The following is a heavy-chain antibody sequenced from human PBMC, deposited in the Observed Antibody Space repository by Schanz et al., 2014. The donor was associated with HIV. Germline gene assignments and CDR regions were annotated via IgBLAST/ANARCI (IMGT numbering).Heavy chain of an antibody. V-gene: IGHV3-23*04. CDR3: AKDPGILPRTYFDS. D-gene: IGHD2-2*02. CDR2: ISGNGDSA. CDR1: RFTFSRYG. J-gene: IGHJ4*02. Sequence: EVQVVESGGGLVQPGGSLRLSCAASRFTFSRYGMSWVRQTPDKGLEWVSSISGNGDSAYYADSVRGRFTISRDNSLHMLYLEMKSLRAEDTAVYYCAKDPGILPRTYFDSWGQGTPVTVSS.